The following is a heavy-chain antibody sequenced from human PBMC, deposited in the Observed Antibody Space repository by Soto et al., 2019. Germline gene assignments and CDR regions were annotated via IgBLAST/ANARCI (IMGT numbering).Heavy chain of an antibody. CDR3: ARALGYCSSTSCYIVYFDD. CDR1: GFTVSSNY. J-gene: IGHJ4*02. D-gene: IGHD2-2*02. CDR2: IYSGGST. V-gene: IGHV3-53*01. Sequence: PGGSLILSCAASGFTVSSNYMSWVRRAPGKGLEWVSVIYSGGSTYYADSVKGRFAISRDNSRNKLYLQMNSLRAEDTAVYYCARALGYCSSTSCYIVYFDDWGQGTLVTVAS.